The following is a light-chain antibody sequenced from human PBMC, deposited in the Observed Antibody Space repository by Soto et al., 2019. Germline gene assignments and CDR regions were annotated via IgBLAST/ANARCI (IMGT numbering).Light chain of an antibody. CDR3: QQYNNWPERT. J-gene: IGKJ1*01. Sequence: EIVMTQSQATLSVSPGERATLSCRASQSVSSNLAWYQQKPGQAPRLLIYGASTRATGIPARFSGSGSGTEITLTISSLQSEDFAVYYCQQYNNWPERTFGQGTKVDIK. CDR1: QSVSSN. V-gene: IGKV3-15*01. CDR2: GAS.